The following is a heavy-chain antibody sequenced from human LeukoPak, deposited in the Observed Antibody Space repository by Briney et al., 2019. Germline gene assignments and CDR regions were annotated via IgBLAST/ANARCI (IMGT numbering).Heavy chain of an antibody. V-gene: IGHV3-7*03. CDR2: IKQDGSEK. D-gene: IGHD3-9*01. CDR3: GGGTGFIIKD. CDR1: GFTFSLYW. Sequence: PGGSLRLSCAASGFTFSLYWMNWVRRAPGKGLEWVANIKQDGSEKNYVDSVKGRFTISRDNAKNSLYLQMNNLRVEDTAMYYCGGGTGFIIKDWGQGTLVTVSS. J-gene: IGHJ4*02.